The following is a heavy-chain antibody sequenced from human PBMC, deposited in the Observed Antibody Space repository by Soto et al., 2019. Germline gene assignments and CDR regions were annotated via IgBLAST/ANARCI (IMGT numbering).Heavy chain of an antibody. CDR2: INPATGAA. J-gene: IGHJ3*02. D-gene: IGHD3-3*01. V-gene: IGHV1-2*02. CDR1: GYPVTAYY. CDR3: ARGGGVGVAGSAAFDM. Sequence: QLHLVQSGAVVKKPGASVTVSCSASGYPVTAYYMHWVRQAPGRGLEWMGGINPATGAAKYTQTFPGRVNMARDTSKRTVFMELNGLTSGDTAVFYCARGGGVGVAGSAAFDMWGQGTLVTVSS.